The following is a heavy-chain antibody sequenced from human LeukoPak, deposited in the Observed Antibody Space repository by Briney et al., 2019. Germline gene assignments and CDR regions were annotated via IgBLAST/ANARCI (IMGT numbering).Heavy chain of an antibody. CDR3: ARSDTSGGVIAFDAFDI. D-gene: IGHD3-16*02. CDR1: GYSITSGYH. J-gene: IGHJ3*02. V-gene: IGHV4-38-2*02. CDR2: IYHSGST. Sequence: SETLSLTCSVSGYSITSGYHWTWIRQPPGKGLEWIGNIYHSGSTYNNPSLKSRVTISFGTSENQFSLKLTSVTAADTAVYYCARSDTSGGVIAFDAFDIWGRGTMVTVSS.